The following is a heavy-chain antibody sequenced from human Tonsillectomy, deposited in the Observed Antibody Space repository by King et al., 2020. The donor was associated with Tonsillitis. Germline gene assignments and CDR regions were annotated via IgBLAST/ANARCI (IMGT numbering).Heavy chain of an antibody. J-gene: IGHJ4*02. D-gene: IGHD1-26*01. CDR2: ISYDGNNK. CDR3: ARGESGTYYAY. Sequence: QLVQSGGGVVQPGGSLRLSCADSGFTFSNYAMHWIRQAPGKGLEWVAVISYDGNNKYYVESVKGRFTISRDNSKTTLYLQMNSLRAEDTAVYYCARGESGTYYAYWGQGTLVTVSS. V-gene: IGHV3-30*04. CDR1: GFTFSNYA.